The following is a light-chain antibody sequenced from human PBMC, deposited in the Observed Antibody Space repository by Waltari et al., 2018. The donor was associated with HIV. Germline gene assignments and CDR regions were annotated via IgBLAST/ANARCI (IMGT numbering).Light chain of an antibody. CDR1: SSNIGAGYA. V-gene: IGLV1-40*01. Sequence: QSVLTQPPSVSGAPGQRVTISCTGSSSNIGAGYAVHWYQQLPGTAPRVLIYGNSNRPSGVPDRFSGSKSGTSASLAITGLQAEDEADYYCQSYDTSLSGSGVFGGGTKLTVL. J-gene: IGLJ2*01. CDR3: QSYDTSLSGSGV. CDR2: GNS.